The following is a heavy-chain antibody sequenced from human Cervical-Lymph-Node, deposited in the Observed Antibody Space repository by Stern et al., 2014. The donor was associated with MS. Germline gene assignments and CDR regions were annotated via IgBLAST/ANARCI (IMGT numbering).Heavy chain of an antibody. CDR2: ISWNSGNI. CDR1: GFTSDDYA. J-gene: IGHJ3*01. D-gene: IGHD1-1*01. Sequence: EVQLVESGGGLVQPGRSLRLSCAASGFTSDDYAMHWVRQGPGKGQEWGSGISWNSGNIGYADSVKGRFTISRDNAKNSLYLQMNSLRPEDTALYYCVKARGWNLDAFDVWGQGTMVSVSP. V-gene: IGHV3-9*02. CDR3: VKARGWNLDAFDV.